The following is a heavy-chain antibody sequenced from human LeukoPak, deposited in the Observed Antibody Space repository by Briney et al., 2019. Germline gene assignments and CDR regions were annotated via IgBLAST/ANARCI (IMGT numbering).Heavy chain of an antibody. D-gene: IGHD3-10*01. CDR3: ARCGDWFDP. CDR2: IYYRGST. V-gene: IGHV4-61*01. J-gene: IGHJ5*02. Sequence: PSETLSLTCTVSGGSVSSGSYYWSWIRQPPGKGLECIGYIYYRGSTNYNPSLKSRVTISIDTSKNQFSLKLSSVTAADTAVYYCARCGDWFDPWGQGTLVTVSS. CDR1: GGSVSSGSYY.